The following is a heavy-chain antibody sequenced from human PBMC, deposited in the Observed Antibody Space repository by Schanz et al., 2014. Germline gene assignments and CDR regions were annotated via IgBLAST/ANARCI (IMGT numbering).Heavy chain of an antibody. CDR3: ARGGPAYYFDD. V-gene: IGHV3-21*05. Sequence: EVQLVESGGGLVQPGGSLRLSCSASGFTFSIYAMHWVRQAPGKGLEWLSYISDSGTYTNYADSVKGRFTISRDNSKNSLYLQMNSLRAEDTAVYYCARGGPAYYFDDWGQGTLVTVSS. CDR1: GFTFSIYA. CDR2: ISDSGTYT. J-gene: IGHJ4*02.